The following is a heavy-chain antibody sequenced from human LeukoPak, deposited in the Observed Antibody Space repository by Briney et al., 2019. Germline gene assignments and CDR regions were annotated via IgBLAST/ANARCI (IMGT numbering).Heavy chain of an antibody. J-gene: IGHJ5*02. CDR1: GFTFSSYW. CDR3: ASRQMAAAGFDP. D-gene: IGHD6-13*01. V-gene: IGHV3-74*01. CDR2: INSDGSGT. Sequence: GGSLRLSCAASGFTFSSYWMHWVRQAPGKGLVWVSRINSDGSGTSYADSVKGQFTISRDNAKNTLYLQMNSLRAEDTAVYYCASRQMAAAGFDPWGQGTLVTVSS.